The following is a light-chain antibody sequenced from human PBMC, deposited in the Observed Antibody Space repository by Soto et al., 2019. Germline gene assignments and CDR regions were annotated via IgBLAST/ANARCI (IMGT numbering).Light chain of an antibody. CDR3: QQYNNWPPGLT. V-gene: IGKV3-15*01. Sequence: EIVMTQSPATLSVSPGERATLSCRASQSVSSNLAWYQQKPGQAPKLLIYGASTRATGIPARFSGSGSGTEFTLTFSSLQSEDFAVYYCQQYNNWPPGLTFGGGTKVDIK. CDR1: QSVSSN. J-gene: IGKJ4*01. CDR2: GAS.